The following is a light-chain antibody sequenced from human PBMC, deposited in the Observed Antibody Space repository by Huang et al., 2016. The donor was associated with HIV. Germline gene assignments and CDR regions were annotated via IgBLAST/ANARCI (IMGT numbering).Light chain of an antibody. V-gene: IGKV1-9*01. Sequence: IQLTQSPSSLSASVGDRVTITCRASQGISSYLAWYQHKPGKAPKLLIYAASTLQSGVPSRFGGSGAGTDFTLTISSLQPEDFATYYCQQLNSYPEGFTFGPGTKVDIK. CDR1: QGISSY. J-gene: IGKJ3*01. CDR2: AAS. CDR3: QQLNSYPEGFT.